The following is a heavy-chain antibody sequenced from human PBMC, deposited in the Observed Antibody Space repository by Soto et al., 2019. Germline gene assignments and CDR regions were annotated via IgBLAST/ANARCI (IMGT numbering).Heavy chain of an antibody. CDR3: ASKSFNRLIDY. CDR2: IRSKANTYAT. J-gene: IGHJ4*02. Sequence: EVQLVESGGGLVQPGESLILSCATSGFSFSGSAIHWVRQPSGKGLEWVGRIRSKANTYATAYAASVQGRFTISRDDSTNTADLQMNSLKAEDTAVYYCASKSFNRLIDYWGQGTLVTVSS. V-gene: IGHV3-73*01. CDR1: GFSFSGSA.